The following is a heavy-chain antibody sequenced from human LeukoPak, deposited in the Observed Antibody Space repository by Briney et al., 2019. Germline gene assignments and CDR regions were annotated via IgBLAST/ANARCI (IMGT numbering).Heavy chain of an antibody. J-gene: IGHJ5*01. CDR2: IYYSGST. CDR1: GGSISSGGYS. Sequence: PSETLSLTCAVSGGSISSGGYSWSWIRQPPGKGLEWIGYIYYSGSTYYNPSLKSRVTISVDTSKNQFSLKLSSVTAADTAVYYCARDRGDYSGSYYGNWLDSWGQGILVTVSS. D-gene: IGHD1-26*01. V-gene: IGHV4-30-4*07. CDR3: ARDRGDYSGSYYGNWLDS.